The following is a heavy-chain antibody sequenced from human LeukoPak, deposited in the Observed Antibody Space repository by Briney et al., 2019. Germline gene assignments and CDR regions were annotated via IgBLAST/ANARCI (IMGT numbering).Heavy chain of an antibody. Sequence: SETLSLTCGVSGGSISNTNWWSWVRQPPGQGLEWIGEISLTGLTHYNPSLESRVTVSLDKSKNQLTLNLTSVTAADTAVYYCSRENGAFSPFGYWGQGTLVTVLS. CDR3: SRENGAFSPFGY. J-gene: IGHJ4*02. V-gene: IGHV4-4*02. CDR1: GGSISNTNW. D-gene: IGHD2-8*01. CDR2: ISLTGLT.